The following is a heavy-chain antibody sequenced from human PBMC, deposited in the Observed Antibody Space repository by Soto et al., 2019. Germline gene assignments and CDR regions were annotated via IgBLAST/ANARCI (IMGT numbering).Heavy chain of an antibody. V-gene: IGHV3-30-3*01. CDR2: ISYDGSNK. Sequence: PGGSLRLSCAASGFTFSSYAMHWVRQAPGKGLEWVAVISYDGSNKYYADSVRGRFTISRDNSKNTLYLQMNSLRAEDTAVYYCARDLNGYCSSTSCYAHGMDVWGRGTTVAVSS. D-gene: IGHD2-2*03. CDR1: GFTFSSYA. CDR3: ARDLNGYCSSTSCYAHGMDV. J-gene: IGHJ6*02.